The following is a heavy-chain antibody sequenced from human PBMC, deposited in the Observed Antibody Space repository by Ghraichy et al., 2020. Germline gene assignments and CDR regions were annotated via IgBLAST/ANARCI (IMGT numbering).Heavy chain of an antibody. CDR3: ARGRLSNVRRRGYCSSTSCLKPIYYYYYMDV. D-gene: IGHD2-2*03. V-gene: IGHV4-34*01. CDR2: INHSGST. CDR1: GGSFSGYY. Sequence: SETLSLTCAVYGGSFSGYYWSWIRQPPGKGLEWIGEINHSGSTNYNPSLKSRVTISVDTSKNQFSLKLSSVTAADTAVYYCARGRLSNVRRRGYCSSTSCLKPIYYYYYMDVWGKGTTVTVSS. J-gene: IGHJ6*03.